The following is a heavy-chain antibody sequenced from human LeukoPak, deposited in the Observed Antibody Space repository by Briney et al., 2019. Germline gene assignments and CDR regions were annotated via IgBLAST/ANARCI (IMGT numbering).Heavy chain of an antibody. Sequence: SGGSLRLSCAASGFIFGDYWMHWVRQAPGKGLVWVSRINVDDSTIDYADSVKGRFTVSRGNAKNTVYLQMNSLRADDTAVYYCTRDLVGATSDFWGPGTLVTVSS. V-gene: IGHV3-74*01. CDR1: GFIFGDYW. D-gene: IGHD1-26*01. CDR3: TRDLVGATSDF. J-gene: IGHJ4*02. CDR2: INVDDSTI.